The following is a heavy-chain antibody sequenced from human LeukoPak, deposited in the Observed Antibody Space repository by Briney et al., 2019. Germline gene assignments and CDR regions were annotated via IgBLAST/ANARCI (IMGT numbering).Heavy chain of an antibody. Sequence: SQTLSLTCAVSGGSISSGDYSWSWIRQPPGKGLEGIGHISDSGSTHSNPSLKSRVTISVDRSKNQFSLKLSSVTAADTAVYYCARVACSGTTCYPQRHFDHWGQGTLVSVSS. CDR1: GGSISSGDYS. CDR3: ARVACSGTTCYPQRHFDH. J-gene: IGHJ4*02. CDR2: ISDSGST. V-gene: IGHV4-30-2*01. D-gene: IGHD2-15*01.